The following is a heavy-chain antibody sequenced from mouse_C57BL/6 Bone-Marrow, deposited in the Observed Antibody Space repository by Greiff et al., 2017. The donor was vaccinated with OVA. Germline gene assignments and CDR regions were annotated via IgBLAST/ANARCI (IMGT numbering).Heavy chain of an antibody. Sequence: VKLVESGAELARPGASVKMSCKASGYTFTSYTMHWVKQRPGQGLEWIGYINPSSGYTKYNQKFKDKATLTADKSSSTAYMQLSSLTSEDSAVYYCARTHYYAMDYWGQGTSVTVSS. V-gene: IGHV1-4*01. CDR2: INPSSGYT. CDR3: ARTHYYAMDY. CDR1: GYTFTSYT. J-gene: IGHJ4*01.